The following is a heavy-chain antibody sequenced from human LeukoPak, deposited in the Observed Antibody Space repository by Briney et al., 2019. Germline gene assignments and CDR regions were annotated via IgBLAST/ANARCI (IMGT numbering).Heavy chain of an antibody. CDR2: IYYSGST. D-gene: IGHD6-13*01. V-gene: IGHV4-59*01. J-gene: IGHJ4*02. CDR3: ESSIAAAGKRGYYFDY. Sequence: SETLSLTCTVSGGSISSYYWSWIRQPPGKGLEWIGYIYYSGSTNYNPSLKSRVTISVDTSKNQFSLKLSSVTAADTAVYYCESSIAAAGKRGYYFDYWGQGTLVTVSS. CDR1: GGSISSYY.